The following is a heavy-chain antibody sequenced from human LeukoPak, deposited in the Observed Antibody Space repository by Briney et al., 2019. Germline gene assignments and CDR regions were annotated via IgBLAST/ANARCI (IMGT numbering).Heavy chain of an antibody. CDR2: INPNSGGT. V-gene: IGHV1-2*02. CDR1: GYTFTGYY. D-gene: IGHD2-15*01. J-gene: IGHJ6*02. CDR3: ARGLIAATTWYYYYGMDV. Sequence: ASVKVSCKASGYTFTGYYMHWVRQAPGQGLEWTGWINPNSGGTNYAQKFQGRVTMTRDTSISTAYMELSRLRSDDTAVYYCARGLIAATTWYYYYGMDVWGQGTTVTVSS.